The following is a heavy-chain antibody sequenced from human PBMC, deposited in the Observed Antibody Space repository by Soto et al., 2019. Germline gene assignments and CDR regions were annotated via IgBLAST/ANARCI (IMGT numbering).Heavy chain of an antibody. CDR3: TSGGGPAAGGARCY. V-gene: IGHV3-66*01. CDR1: GFIVSRNY. J-gene: IGHJ4*02. D-gene: IGHD6-13*01. CDR2: IYSGSTT. Sequence: EVQLVEPGGGLVQPGGSLRLSCAASGFIVSRNYMTWVRQAPGKGLAWGSVIYSGSTTYYEASVKGRFTSSTDKSKNTLYLQMNSLRVEATAVYYCTSGGGPAAGGARCYWGQGTLVTVSS.